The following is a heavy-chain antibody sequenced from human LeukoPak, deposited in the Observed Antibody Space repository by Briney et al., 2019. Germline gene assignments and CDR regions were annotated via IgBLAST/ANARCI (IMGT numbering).Heavy chain of an antibody. CDR2: ISSSGGII. J-gene: IGHJ4*02. Sequence: PGGSLRLSCAASGFTFSDYYMSWIRQAPGKGLECVSYISSSGGIIYYADSVKGRFTISRDNAKNSLFLQMNSLRAEDTAVYYCARRVPSQVITDYFDYWGQGTLVTVSS. CDR3: ARRVPSQVITDYFDY. D-gene: IGHD1-1*01. CDR1: GFTFSDYY. V-gene: IGHV3-11*04.